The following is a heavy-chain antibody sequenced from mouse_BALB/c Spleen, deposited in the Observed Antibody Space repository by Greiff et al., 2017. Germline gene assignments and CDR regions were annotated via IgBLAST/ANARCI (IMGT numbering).Heavy chain of an antibody. CDR1: GYTFTSYY. J-gene: IGHJ4*01. D-gene: IGHD1-2*01. CDR3: TREDYYGYVRGAMDY. V-gene: IGHV1S81*02. Sequence: QVQLQQSGAELVKPGASVKLSCKASGYTFTSYYMYWVKQRPGQGLEWIGEINPSNGGTNFNEKFKSKATLTVDKSSSTAYMQLSSLTSEDSAVYYCTREDYYGYVRGAMDYWGQGTSVTVSS. CDR2: INPSNGGT.